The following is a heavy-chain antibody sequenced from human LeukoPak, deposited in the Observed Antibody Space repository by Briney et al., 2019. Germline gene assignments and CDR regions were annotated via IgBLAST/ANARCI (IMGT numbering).Heavy chain of an antibody. Sequence: PGGSLRLSCAASGFTFSSYEMNWVRQAPGKGLEWVSYISSSGSTIYYADSVKGRFTISRDNAKNSLYLQMNSLRAEDTAVYYCARAFQEPPQLSYYYYMDVWGKGTTLTVSS. CDR3: ARAFQEPPQLSYYYYMDV. J-gene: IGHJ6*03. D-gene: IGHD1-1*01. V-gene: IGHV3-48*03. CDR2: ISSSGSTI. CDR1: GFTFSSYE.